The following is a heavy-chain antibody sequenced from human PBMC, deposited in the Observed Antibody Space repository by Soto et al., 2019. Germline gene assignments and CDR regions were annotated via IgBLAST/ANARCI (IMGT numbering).Heavy chain of an antibody. V-gene: IGHV5-51*01. CDR3: ARRGATYYGGDCYRRAFDI. CDR2: IYPGDSDT. J-gene: IGHJ3*02. CDR1: GYSFTSYW. D-gene: IGHD2-21*02. Sequence: GESLKISCKVSGYSFTSYWIGWSRQGPGKVLEWMGIIYPGDSDTRYSPSFQGQVTISADKSISTAYLQWSSLKASDTAMYYCARRGATYYGGDCYRRAFDIWGPGTMVTVSS.